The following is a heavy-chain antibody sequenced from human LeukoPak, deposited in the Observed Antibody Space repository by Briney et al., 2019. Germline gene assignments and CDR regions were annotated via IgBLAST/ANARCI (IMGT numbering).Heavy chain of an antibody. J-gene: IGHJ4*02. V-gene: IGHV1-2*02. CDR1: GYTFTGYY. CDR3: ARCYYDSSGYIRGFDY. CDR2: INPNSGGT. D-gene: IGHD3-22*01. Sequence: ASVKVSSTASGYTFTGYYMHWVRQAPGQGLEWMGWINPNSGGTNYAQKFQGRVTMTRDTSISTAYMELSRLRSDDTAVYYCARCYYDSSGYIRGFDYWGQGTLVTVSS.